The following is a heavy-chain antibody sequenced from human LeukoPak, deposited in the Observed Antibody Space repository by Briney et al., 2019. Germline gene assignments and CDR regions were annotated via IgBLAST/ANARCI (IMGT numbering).Heavy chain of an antibody. Sequence: GGSLRLSCAATGFTFSNFAMHWVRQAPGKGLEWVAVVSYDGSYKYYADSVKGRFTISRDNSKNTLYLQMNSLRAEDTAVYYCAKGGAVPGRDYWGQGTLVTVSS. CDR2: VSYDGSYK. D-gene: IGHD6-19*01. CDR3: AKGGAVPGRDY. V-gene: IGHV3-30*04. CDR1: GFTFSNFA. J-gene: IGHJ4*02.